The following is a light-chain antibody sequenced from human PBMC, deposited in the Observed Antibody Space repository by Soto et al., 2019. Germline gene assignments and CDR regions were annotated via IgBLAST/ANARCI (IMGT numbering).Light chain of an antibody. V-gene: IGLV2-14*01. J-gene: IGLJ2*01. Sequence: QSVLTQPASVSGSPGQSITISCTGTSSDVGTYSYVSWFQQYPGKAPKVMIYDVSKRPSGVSHRFSGSKSGNTAFLTISGLQAEDEADYYCTTYTSFTILLGGGTKVTVL. CDR1: SSDVGTYSY. CDR3: TTYTSFTIL. CDR2: DVS.